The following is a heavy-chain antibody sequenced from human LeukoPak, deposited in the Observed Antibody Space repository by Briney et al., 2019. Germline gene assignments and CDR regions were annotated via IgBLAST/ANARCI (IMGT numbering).Heavy chain of an antibody. Sequence: ETLSLTCTVSGGSISSYYWSWVRQAPGKGLEWVSRISSSGISTFYADSVKGRFTIFRDNSKNTLYLQMNSLRAEDTALYYCAKNNDFDYWGRGTLVTVSS. CDR3: AKNNDFDY. V-gene: IGHV3-23*01. CDR2: ISSSGIST. CDR1: GGSISSYY. J-gene: IGHJ4*02. D-gene: IGHD1-1*01.